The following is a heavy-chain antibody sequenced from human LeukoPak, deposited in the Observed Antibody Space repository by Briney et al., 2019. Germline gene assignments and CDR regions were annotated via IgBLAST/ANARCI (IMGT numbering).Heavy chain of an antibody. Sequence: SETLSLTCAVYGGSFSGYYWSWIRQPPGKGLEWLGEINHSGSTNYNPSLKSRVTISVDTSKNQFSLKLSSVTAADTAVYYCARGGNVLLWVGEPHDYWGQGTLVTVSS. CDR2: INHSGST. D-gene: IGHD3-10*01. CDR1: GGSFSGYY. J-gene: IGHJ4*02. CDR3: ARGGNVLLWVGEPHDY. V-gene: IGHV4-34*01.